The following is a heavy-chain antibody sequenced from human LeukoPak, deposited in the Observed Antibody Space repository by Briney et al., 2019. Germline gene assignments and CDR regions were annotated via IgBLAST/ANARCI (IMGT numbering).Heavy chain of an antibody. Sequence: ASVKVSCKASGGTFSKYAISWVRQAPGQGLEWMGRIIPMVDITNYAQKFQDRVTMTADKSTSTAYMELSSLRSEDTAVYYCASTSDYGDRNWFDPWGQGTLVTVSS. J-gene: IGHJ5*02. CDR1: GGTFSKYA. D-gene: IGHD4-17*01. V-gene: IGHV1-69*04. CDR3: ASTSDYGDRNWFDP. CDR2: IIPMVDIT.